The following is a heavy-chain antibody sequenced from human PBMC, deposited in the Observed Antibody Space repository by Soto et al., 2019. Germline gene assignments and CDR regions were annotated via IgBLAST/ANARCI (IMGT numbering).Heavy chain of an antibody. V-gene: IGHV4-59*08. CDR1: GGSIGNSY. D-gene: IGHD6-13*01. Sequence: QVQLQESGPGLVKPSETLSLTCTVSGGSIGNSYWSWIRQSPGKGLEWIGYIYYSGSSNYNPSLRSRVPISVDTSKNQLSLKLSSVTAADTAGYYCARHSSSWPIFAYWGQGTLVIVSS. CDR2: IYYSGSS. J-gene: IGHJ4*02. CDR3: ARHSSSWPIFAY.